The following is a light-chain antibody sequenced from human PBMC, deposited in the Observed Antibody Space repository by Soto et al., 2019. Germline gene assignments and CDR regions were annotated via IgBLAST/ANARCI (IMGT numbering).Light chain of an antibody. CDR1: QSLTNSR. Sequence: EIVLTQSPGTLSLSPGERATLSCRASQSLTNSRLAWYQQKPGQAPKVLIYGGSNRATGIPDRFSGSGCGRDFTLTISRLEPEDFADYYCQQWSRSPRTFGQGTKLAIK. CDR3: QQWSRSPRT. CDR2: GGS. V-gene: IGKV3-20*01. J-gene: IGKJ2*01.